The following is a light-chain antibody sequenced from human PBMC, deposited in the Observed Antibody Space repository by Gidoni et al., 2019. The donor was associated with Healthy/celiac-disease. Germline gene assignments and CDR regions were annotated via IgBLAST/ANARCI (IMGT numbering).Light chain of an antibody. CDR2: DAS. CDR1: QGVSSSY. CDR3: QQYGSSPYT. J-gene: IGKJ2*01. V-gene: IGKV3D-20*01. Sequence: EIVLTQSPATLSLSPGERATLSCGASQGVSSSYLAWYQQKPALAPRLLIYDASSRATGIPDRFSGSGSGTDFTITISRLEPEDFAVYYCQQYGSSPYTFGQGTKLEIK.